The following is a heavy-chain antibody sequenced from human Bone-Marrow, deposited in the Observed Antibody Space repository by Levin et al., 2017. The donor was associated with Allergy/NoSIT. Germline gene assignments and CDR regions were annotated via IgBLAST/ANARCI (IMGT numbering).Heavy chain of an antibody. CDR3: ARRNYPYYFDF. V-gene: IGHV4-39*01. D-gene: IGHD4-11*01. CDR1: GGSISSSPSF. J-gene: IGHJ4*02. CDR2: ITYNGNT. Sequence: GSLRLSCTVSGGSISSSPSFWGWIRQPPGKGLEWIAIITYNGNTYYDPSLKSRATVSVDTSKNQFSLKLTSVTAADTAVYFCARRNYPYYFDFWGQGTQVTVSS.